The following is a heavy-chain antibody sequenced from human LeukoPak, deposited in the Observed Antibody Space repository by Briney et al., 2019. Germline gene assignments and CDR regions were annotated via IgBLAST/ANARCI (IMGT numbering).Heavy chain of an antibody. V-gene: IGHV5-51*01. Sequence: RGESLKISCQGSGYSFTNYWIGWVRQMPGKGLEWMGIIYPPDSDTRYGPSFQGQVTISADKSISTAYLQWSSLKASDTAMYYCARHYYGSVLWFGEFSFDYWGQGTLVTVSS. CDR2: IYPPDSDT. D-gene: IGHD3-10*01. J-gene: IGHJ4*02. CDR3: ARHYYGSVLWFGEFSFDY. CDR1: GYSFTNYW.